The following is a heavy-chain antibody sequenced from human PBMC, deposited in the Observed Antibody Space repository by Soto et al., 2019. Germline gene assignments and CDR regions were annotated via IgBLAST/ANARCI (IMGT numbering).Heavy chain of an antibody. J-gene: IGHJ4*02. V-gene: IGHV3-23*01. CDR3: ASPLFVGATSHPDFDY. D-gene: IGHD1-26*01. CDR1: GLTFSTFA. CDR2: ISGSGATT. Sequence: GGSLRLSCAASGLTFSTFAMSWVRQAPGKGLEWVSGISGSGATTYYADSVRGRFTISRDNSKDTLFLQMDSLRAEDTAIYYCASPLFVGATSHPDFDYWGQGTPVTVSS.